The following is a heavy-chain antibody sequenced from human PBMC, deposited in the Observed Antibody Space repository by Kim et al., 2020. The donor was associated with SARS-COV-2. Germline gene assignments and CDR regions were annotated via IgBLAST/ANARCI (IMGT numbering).Heavy chain of an antibody. Sequence: SDILSLTCTVSIGSISSSSYYLVWIRQPPGQWLELMGRIYYRWSTYYIPSLKTRRYISLATSTNHVSLKLSSLPSWDTALDYFARDTVGATKAFAYLGQ. J-gene: IGHJ4*02. CDR1: IGSISSSSYY. V-gene: IGHV4-39*07. D-gene: IGHD1-26*01. CDR3: ARDTVGATKAFAY. CDR2: IYYRWST.